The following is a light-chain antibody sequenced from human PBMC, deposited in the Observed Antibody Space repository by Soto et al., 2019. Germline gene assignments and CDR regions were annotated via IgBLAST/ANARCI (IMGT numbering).Light chain of an antibody. CDR2: AAS. V-gene: IGKV1-39*01. CDR3: QQSYSNLWT. J-gene: IGKJ1*01. Sequence: DIQMTQSPSSLSASVGDRVTITCRASQSISTHLSWYQQKPGKAPKLLIYAASSLQSGVPSRFSRSGSGTDFTVTISSLHPEDFAAYYCQQSYSNLWTFGLGTKVE. CDR1: QSISTH.